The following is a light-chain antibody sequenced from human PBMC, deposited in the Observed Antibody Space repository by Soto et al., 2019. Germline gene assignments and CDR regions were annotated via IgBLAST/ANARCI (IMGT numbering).Light chain of an antibody. V-gene: IGKV3-20*01. Sequence: IGVTISPYSLSLSTVDRATLSLRASQSVSSNLAWYQQKPGQAPRLLIYGASSRATGIPDRFSGSGSGTDFTLTISRLEPEDFTVYYCQHYGRFTITFCEGTRLDIK. CDR3: QHYGRFTIT. CDR1: QSVSSN. J-gene: IGKJ5*01. CDR2: GAS.